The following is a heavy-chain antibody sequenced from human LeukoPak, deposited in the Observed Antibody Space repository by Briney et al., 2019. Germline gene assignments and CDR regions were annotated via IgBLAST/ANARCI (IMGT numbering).Heavy chain of an antibody. J-gene: IGHJ6*02. CDR3: TKDVTPGGADV. Sequence: GGSWGLSCAPSGLTFDVYAMHWFRQVPGKGLKWVSGIYWSGSRIDYADSVKGRFTISRDNAKNSLYLQMNSLRAEDTALYYCTKDVTPGGADVWGRGTTVTVSS. CDR2: IYWSGSRI. CDR1: GLTFDVYA. D-gene: IGHD2-15*01. V-gene: IGHV3-9*01.